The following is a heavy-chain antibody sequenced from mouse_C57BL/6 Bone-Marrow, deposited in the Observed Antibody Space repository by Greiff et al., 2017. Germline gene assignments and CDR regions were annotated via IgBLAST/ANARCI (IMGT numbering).Heavy chain of an antibody. J-gene: IGHJ4*01. CDR3: ARGYHYYGSRYYAMDY. D-gene: IGHD1-1*01. CDR1: GYTFTSYG. CDR2: IYIGNGYT. Sequence: EVQLQESGAELVRPGSSVKMSCKTSGYTFTSYGINWVKQRPGQGLEWIGYIYIGNGYTEYNEKFKGKATLTSDTSSRTAYMQLSSLTSEDSAIYFCARGYHYYGSRYYAMDYWGQGTSVPVTS. V-gene: IGHV1-58*01.